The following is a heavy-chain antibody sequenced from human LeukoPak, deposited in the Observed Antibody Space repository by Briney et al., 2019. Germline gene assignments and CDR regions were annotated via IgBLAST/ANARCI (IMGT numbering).Heavy chain of an antibody. Sequence: GGSLRLSCAASGFTFSSYGMHWVRQAPGKGLEWVAVIWYDGSNKYYADSVKGRFIISRDNSKNTLCLQMNSLRAEDTAVYYCARDKAAAGTYWFDPWGQGTLVTVSS. J-gene: IGHJ5*02. CDR2: IWYDGSNK. D-gene: IGHD6-13*01. V-gene: IGHV3-33*01. CDR1: GFTFSSYG. CDR3: ARDKAAAGTYWFDP.